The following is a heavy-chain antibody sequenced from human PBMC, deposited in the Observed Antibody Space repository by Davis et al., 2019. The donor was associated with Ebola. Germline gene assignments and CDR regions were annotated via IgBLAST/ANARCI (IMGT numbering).Heavy chain of an antibody. Sequence: AASVKVSCKASGYTFTSYAMNWVRQAPGQGLEWMGWINTNTGNPTYAQGFTGRFVFSLDTSVSTAYLQISSLKAEDTAVYYCARGRMVRGPWGWNWFDPWGQGTLVTVSS. V-gene: IGHV7-4-1*02. J-gene: IGHJ5*02. CDR3: ARGRMVRGPWGWNWFDP. CDR2: INTNTGNP. D-gene: IGHD3-10*01. CDR1: GYTFTSYA.